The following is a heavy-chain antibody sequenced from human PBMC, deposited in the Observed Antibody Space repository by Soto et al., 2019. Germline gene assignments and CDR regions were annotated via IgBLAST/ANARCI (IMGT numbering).Heavy chain of an antibody. J-gene: IGHJ6*01. D-gene: IGHD3-10*01. CDR1: GFTFSSYG. Sequence: RRLSCAASGFTFSSYGMHWVRQVPGKGLEWVAVISYDGSNKYYADSVKGRFTISRDNSKNTLYLQMNSLRAEDTAVYYCAKDRGEDYYYGMDVWGQGTTVNVSS. CDR2: ISYDGSNK. CDR3: AKDRGEDYYYGMDV. V-gene: IGHV3-30*18.